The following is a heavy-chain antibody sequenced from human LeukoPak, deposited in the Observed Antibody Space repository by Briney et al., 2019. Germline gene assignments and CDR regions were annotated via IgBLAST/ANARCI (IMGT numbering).Heavy chain of an antibody. Sequence: SVKVFCKVSGYTLTELPIHWVRQAPGKGLEWMGGFDPDDGETVYAQMFQGRVTMTEDTSSDTASMELSSLRSEDTAVYYCATGTSGSYYVGIVRPIDYWGQGTLVTVSS. J-gene: IGHJ4*02. CDR1: GYTLTELP. CDR3: ATGTSGSYYVGIVRPIDY. CDR2: FDPDDGET. V-gene: IGHV1-24*01. D-gene: IGHD1-26*01.